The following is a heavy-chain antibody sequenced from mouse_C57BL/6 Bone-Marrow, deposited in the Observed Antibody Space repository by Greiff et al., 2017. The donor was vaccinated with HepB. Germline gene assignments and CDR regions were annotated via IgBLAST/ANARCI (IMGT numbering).Heavy chain of an antibody. CDR3: ARGGYYGSKRYFDY. J-gene: IGHJ2*01. CDR2: ISYDGSN. D-gene: IGHD1-1*01. Sequence: EVQLVESGPGLVKPSQSLSLTCSVTGYSITSGYYWNWIRQFPGNKLEWMGYISYDGSNNYNPSLKNRISITRDTSKNQFFLKLNSVTTEDTATYYCARGGYYGSKRYFDYWGQGTTLTVSS. CDR1: GYSITSGYY. V-gene: IGHV3-6*01.